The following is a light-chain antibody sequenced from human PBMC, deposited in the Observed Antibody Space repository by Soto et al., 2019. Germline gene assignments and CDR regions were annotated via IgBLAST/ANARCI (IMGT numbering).Light chain of an antibody. CDR3: QQYYTTLFT. J-gene: IGKJ5*01. V-gene: IGKV4-1*01. CDR1: QSVLYSSNNKNY. Sequence: DIVMTQSPDSLAVSLGERATINCKSSQSVLYSSNNKNYLAWYKQKPGQPPKLFISWASTRESGVPDRFSGSGSGTNFTLTISSLQAEDVAVYYCQQYYTTLFTFGQGTRLEIK. CDR2: WAS.